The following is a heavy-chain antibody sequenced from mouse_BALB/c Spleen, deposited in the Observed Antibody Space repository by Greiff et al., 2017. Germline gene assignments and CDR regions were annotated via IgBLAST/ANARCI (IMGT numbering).Heavy chain of an antibody. CDR2: IDPANGNT. CDR1: GFNIKDTY. Sequence: EVKVVESGAELVKPGASVKLSCTASGFNIKDTYMHWVKQRPEQGLEWIGRIDPANGNTKYDPKFQGKATITADTSSNTAYLQLSSLTSEDTAVYYCASGYDDLFAMDYWGQGTSVTVSS. J-gene: IGHJ4*01. CDR3: ASGYDDLFAMDY. V-gene: IGHV14-3*02. D-gene: IGHD2-2*01.